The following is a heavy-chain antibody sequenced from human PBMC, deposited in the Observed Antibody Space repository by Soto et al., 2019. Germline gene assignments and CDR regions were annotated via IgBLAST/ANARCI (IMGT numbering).Heavy chain of an antibody. Sequence: EVQLVESGGGVVRPGGSLRLSCVASGFTFDDYGMSWVRQVPGKGLEWVSGINWNGGTTHYADSVKGRFTISRDNARNSLLLQMNSLRAEDTALYYCAKSQSPMVRGVIEAFDYWGQGTLVTVSS. J-gene: IGHJ4*02. V-gene: IGHV3-20*04. CDR3: AKSQSPMVRGVIEAFDY. CDR1: GFTFDDYG. D-gene: IGHD3-10*01. CDR2: INWNGGTT.